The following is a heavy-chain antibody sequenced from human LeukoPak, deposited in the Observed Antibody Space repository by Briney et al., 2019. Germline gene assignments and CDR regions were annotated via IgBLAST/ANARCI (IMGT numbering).Heavy chain of an antibody. V-gene: IGHV1-69*13. D-gene: IGHD3-22*01. Sequence: SVKVSCKASGGTFSSYAISWVRQAPGQGLEWMGGIIPIFGTANYAQKFQGRVTITADESTSTAYMELSSLRSEDTAVYYCARAERYYDSSGGTSGAFDIWGQGTMVTVSS. CDR1: GGTFSSYA. CDR2: IIPIFGTA. CDR3: ARAERYYDSSGGTSGAFDI. J-gene: IGHJ3*02.